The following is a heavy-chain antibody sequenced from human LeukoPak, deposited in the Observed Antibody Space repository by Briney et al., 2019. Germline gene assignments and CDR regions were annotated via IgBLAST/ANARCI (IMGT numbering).Heavy chain of an antibody. Sequence: GASVKVSCQASGYTFNGYYMHRVRQAPGQGLESMGRINPNSGGKNYAQKFQGRVTMTRDTSISTAYMELSRLRSDDTAVYYCARAPRVVTMFSLPTSDYWGQGTLVTVSS. CDR1: GYTFNGYY. D-gene: IGHD4-23*01. CDR2: INPNSGGK. CDR3: ARAPRVVTMFSLPTSDY. V-gene: IGHV1-2*06. J-gene: IGHJ4*02.